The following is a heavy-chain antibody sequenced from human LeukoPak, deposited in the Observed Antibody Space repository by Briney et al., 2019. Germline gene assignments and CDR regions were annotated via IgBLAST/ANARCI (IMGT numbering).Heavy chain of an antibody. V-gene: IGHV1-69*13. CDR1: GGTFSSYA. CDR2: ITPMFGTA. D-gene: IGHD2/OR15-2a*01. Sequence: WASVKVSCKASGGTFSSYAINWVRQAPGQGLEWMGGITPMFGTAKYAQKFQGRVTITADESTSTAYMELSSLRSEDTAVYYCARDSSEFRSLTFHWGQGTLVTVSS. CDR3: ARDSSEFRSLTFH. J-gene: IGHJ1*01.